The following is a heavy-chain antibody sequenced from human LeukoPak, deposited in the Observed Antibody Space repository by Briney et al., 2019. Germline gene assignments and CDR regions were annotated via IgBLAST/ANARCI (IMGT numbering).Heavy chain of an antibody. D-gene: IGHD3-10*01. CDR1: NGSISSYY. Sequence: KPSETLSLTCTVSNGSISSYYWSWIRQPPGEGLEWIGYIYSSGSTYYGPSLKSRVTLSVDTPKNQFSLNLNSVTAADTAVYYCARHDCVSGSYYFDYWGQGILVTVSS. V-gene: IGHV4-59*01. CDR3: ARHDCVSGSYYFDY. CDR2: IYSSGST. J-gene: IGHJ4*02.